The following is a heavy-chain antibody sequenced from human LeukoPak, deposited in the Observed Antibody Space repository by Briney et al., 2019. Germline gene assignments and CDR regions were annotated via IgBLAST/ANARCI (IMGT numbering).Heavy chain of an antibody. D-gene: IGHD6-13*01. V-gene: IGHV4-39*01. CDR3: AGTPSPIYSSSWYPPGWFDP. CDR2: IYYSGST. J-gene: IGHJ5*02. Sequence: PSETLSLTCTVSGGSISSSSYYWGWIRQPPGKGLEWIGSIYYSGSTYYNPSLKSRVTISVDTSKNQFSLKLSSVTAADTAVYYCAGTPSPIYSSSWYPPGWFDPWGQGTLVTVSS. CDR1: GGSISSSSYY.